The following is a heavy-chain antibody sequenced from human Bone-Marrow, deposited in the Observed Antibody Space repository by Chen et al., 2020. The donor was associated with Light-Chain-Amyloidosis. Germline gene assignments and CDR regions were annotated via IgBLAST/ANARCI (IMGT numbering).Heavy chain of an antibody. J-gene: IGHJ4*02. CDR2: VYVTGSA. CDR1: GESVSSTSYY. D-gene: IGHD3-9*01. CDR3: GRETNLSLTSRKRGLPDY. V-gene: IGHV4-39*02. Sequence: QLDLQESGPGLVRPSETLSLTCTVSGESVSSTSYYWDWVRQSPGKGLEWIGSVYVTGSAYYNPSLKNRVTLSVDTSKNQFSLKLNSVTAADTAVYYCGRETNLSLTSRKRGLPDYWGQGTLVTVSS.